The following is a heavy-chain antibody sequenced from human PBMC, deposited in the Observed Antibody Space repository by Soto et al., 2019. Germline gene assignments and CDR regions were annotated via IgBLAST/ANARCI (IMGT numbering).Heavy chain of an antibody. J-gene: IGHJ4*02. V-gene: IGHV3-64D*08. CDR1: GFTFSSYA. CDR2: ISSNGGST. CDR3: VKDYSSSYTSYDFDY. D-gene: IGHD6-6*01. Sequence: PGGSLRLSCSASGFTFSSYAMHWVRQAPGKGLEYVSAISSNGGSTYYADSVKGRFTISRDNSKNTLYLQMSILRAEDTAVYYCVKDYSSSYTSYDFDYWGQGTPVIVSS.